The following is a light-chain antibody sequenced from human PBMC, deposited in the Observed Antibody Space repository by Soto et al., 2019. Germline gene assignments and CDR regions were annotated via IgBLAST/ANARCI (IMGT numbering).Light chain of an antibody. J-gene: IGLJ1*01. V-gene: IGLV2-23*02. CDR3: CSYAGSSTFYV. Sequence: QSVLTQPASVSGSPGQSITISCTGTSSDVGSYNFVSWYQQHPGKAPKLMIYEVSKRPSGVSNRFSGSKSGNTASLTISGLQAEDEADYYCCSYAGSSTFYVFGTGTQLTVL. CDR2: EVS. CDR1: SSDVGSYNF.